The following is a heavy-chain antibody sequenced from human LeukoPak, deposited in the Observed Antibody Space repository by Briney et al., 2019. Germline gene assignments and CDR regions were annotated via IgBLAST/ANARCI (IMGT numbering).Heavy chain of an antibody. CDR1: GLTLSSYW. CDR3: ARDRDIVVVPAALGYYYYYMDV. CDR2: INEDGSKK. V-gene: IGHV3-7*03. D-gene: IGHD2-2*01. Sequence: GSLRLSCAASGLTLSSYWMSWVRQAPGMGLEWVANINEDGSKKFYLDSVKGRFTISRDNAKNSLYLQMNSLRSEDTAVYYCARDRDIVVVPAALGYYYYYMDVWGKGTTVTVSS. J-gene: IGHJ6*03.